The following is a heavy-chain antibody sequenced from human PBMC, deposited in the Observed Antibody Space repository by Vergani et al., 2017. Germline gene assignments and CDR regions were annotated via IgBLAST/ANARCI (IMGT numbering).Heavy chain of an antibody. CDR3: ARTRSTFYSNSLNWFDP. CDR1: GGTFSSYA. J-gene: IGHJ5*02. V-gene: IGHV1-2*02. Sequence: QVQLVQSGAEVKKPGSSVKVSCKASGGTFSSYAISWVRQAPGQGLEWMGWINPNSGGTNYAQKFQGRVTMTRDTSISTAYMELSRLRSDDTAVYYCARTRSTFYSNSLNWFDPWGQGTLVTVSS. D-gene: IGHD4-11*01. CDR2: INPNSGGT.